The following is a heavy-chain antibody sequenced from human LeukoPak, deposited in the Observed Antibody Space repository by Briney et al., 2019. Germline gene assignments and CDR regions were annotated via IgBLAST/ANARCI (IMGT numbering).Heavy chain of an antibody. CDR2: INPNSGGT. J-gene: IGHJ5*02. Sequence: ASVKVSCKASGYTFAGYYIHWVRQAPGQGLERVGWINPNSGGTNYAQKFQGRVTMTRDTSISTAYMELSRLRSDDTAVYYCARGGSGSYFSWLDPWGQGTLVTVSS. CDR1: GYTFAGYY. CDR3: ARGGSGSYFSWLDP. V-gene: IGHV1-2*02. D-gene: IGHD3-10*01.